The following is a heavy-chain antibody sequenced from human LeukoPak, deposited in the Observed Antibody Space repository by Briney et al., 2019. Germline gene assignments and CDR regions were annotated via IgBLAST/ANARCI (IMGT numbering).Heavy chain of an antibody. J-gene: IGHJ4*02. D-gene: IGHD4-23*01. V-gene: IGHV3-30*18. CDR1: GVAFSSYG. CDR3: AKALDYGGNFYFDY. Sequence: RRSLRPSCAASGVAFSSYGTHCVHEAPGKGLERVALISYDGSNKNYAASVRGRFTISKDNSKNTLCLKMNIWTAQTTALYYFAKALDYGGNFYFDYWGQGTLVTVSS. CDR2: ISYDGSNK.